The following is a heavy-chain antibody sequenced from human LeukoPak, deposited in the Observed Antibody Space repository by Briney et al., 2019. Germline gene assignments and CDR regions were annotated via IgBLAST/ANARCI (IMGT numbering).Heavy chain of an antibody. CDR1: GFTFSSYA. CDR2: ISASGGST. CDR3: AKAGAVVVVAAKYFDY. V-gene: IGHV3-23*01. D-gene: IGHD2-15*01. J-gene: IGHJ4*02. Sequence: GGSLRLSCAASGFTFSSYAMNWVRQAPGKGLEWVSSISASGGSTYYADSVKGRFTISRDNSKNTLYLQMNSLRAEDTAVYYCAKAGAVVVVAAKYFDYWGQGTLVTVPS.